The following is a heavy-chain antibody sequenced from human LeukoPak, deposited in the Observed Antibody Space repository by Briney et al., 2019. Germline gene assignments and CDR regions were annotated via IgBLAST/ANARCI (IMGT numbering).Heavy chain of an antibody. CDR2: IIPILGIA. CDR1: GGTFSSYA. J-gene: IGHJ4*02. D-gene: IGHD1-26*01. Sequence: SVKVSCKASGGTFSSYAISWVRQAPGQGLEWMGRIIPILGIANYAQKFQGRVTITADKSTSTAYMELSSLRSDDTAVYYCARRELLDYWGQGTLVTVPS. CDR3: ARRELLDY. V-gene: IGHV1-69*04.